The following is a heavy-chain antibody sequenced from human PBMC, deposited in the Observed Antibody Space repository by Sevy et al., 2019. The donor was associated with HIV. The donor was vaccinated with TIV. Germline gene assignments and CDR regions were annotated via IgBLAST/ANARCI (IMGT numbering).Heavy chain of an antibody. Sequence: GGSLRLSCAGSGFIFSGYWMHWVRQAPGKGLERVANINEDGTTKYYLDSVKGRFTISRDNAKNSVFLQMNSLRVDDTAVYYCARAIGAATSYWGQGTLVTVSS. CDR1: GFIFSGYW. D-gene: IGHD2-15*01. J-gene: IGHJ4*02. CDR3: ARAIGAATSY. CDR2: INEDGTTK. V-gene: IGHV3-7*03.